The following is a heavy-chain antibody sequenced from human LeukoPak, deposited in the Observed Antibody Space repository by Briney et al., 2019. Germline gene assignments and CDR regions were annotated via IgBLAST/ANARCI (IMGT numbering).Heavy chain of an antibody. D-gene: IGHD2-2*01. CDR3: AREGDCSSTSCYFDY. CDR1: GYTFTGYY. J-gene: IGHJ4*02. CDR2: IDPNSGGT. Sequence: GASVKVSCKASGYTFTGYYMHWVRQAPGQGLEWMGWIDPNSGGTNYARKFQGRVTMTRDTSISTAYMELSRLRSDDTAVYYCAREGDCSSTSCYFDYWGQGTLVTVSS. V-gene: IGHV1-2*02.